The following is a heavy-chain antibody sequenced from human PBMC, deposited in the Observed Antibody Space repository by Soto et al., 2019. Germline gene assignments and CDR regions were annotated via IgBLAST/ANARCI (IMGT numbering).Heavy chain of an antibody. CDR1: GNTLTELS. Sequence: GASVKVSCKVSGNTLTELSMHWVRQAPGKGLEWMGSFDPEDGETIYAQKFQGRVTMTEDISTDTAYMDLSSLRSEDTAVYYCATGIPLYGMDVWGQGTTVTVSS. J-gene: IGHJ6*02. CDR2: FDPEDGET. V-gene: IGHV1-24*01. D-gene: IGHD2-21*01. CDR3: ATGIPLYGMDV.